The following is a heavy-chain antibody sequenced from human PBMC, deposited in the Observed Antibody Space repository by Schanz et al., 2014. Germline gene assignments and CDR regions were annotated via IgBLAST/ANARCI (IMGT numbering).Heavy chain of an antibody. D-gene: IGHD3-16*01. CDR2: ISGSGGST. J-gene: IGHJ4*02. V-gene: IGHV3-23*01. CDR1: GFTFTNYA. CDR3: ARVKGGFDY. Sequence: DVQLLESGGGLVQPGGSLRLSCAASGFTFTNYAMSWVRQAPGKGLEWVSAISGSGGSTYYADSVRGRFTISRDNAKNSLYLQMNSLRAEDTAVYYCARVKGGFDYWGQGTLVTVSS.